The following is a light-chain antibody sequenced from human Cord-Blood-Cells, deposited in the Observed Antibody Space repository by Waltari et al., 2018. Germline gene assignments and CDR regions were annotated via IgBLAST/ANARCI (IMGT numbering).Light chain of an antibody. CDR1: QSVSNN. CDR2: GAS. V-gene: IGKV3-15*01. J-gene: IGKJ1*01. CDR3: QQYNNWPPA. Sequence: EIVITQSPATLSVSPGERATLSCRASQSVSNNLAWYQQKPGQAPRPLIYGASTRATGIPARFSGSGSGTEFTLTISSLQSEDFAVYYCQQYNNWPPAFGQGTKVEIK.